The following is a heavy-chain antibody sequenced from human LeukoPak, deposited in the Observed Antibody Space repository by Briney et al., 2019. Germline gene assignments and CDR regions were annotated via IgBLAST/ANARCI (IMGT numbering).Heavy chain of an antibody. D-gene: IGHD1-26*01. CDR3: ARDEVGPFDY. J-gene: IGHJ4*02. CDR1: GYTFTDYY. Sequence: ASVKVSCKASGYTFTDYYMHWVRQAPGQGLEWMGRFNPNSGGTNYAQKFQGRVTMTRDTSISTAYMELSSLRADDTAVYYCARDEVGPFDYWGQGTLVTVSS. V-gene: IGHV1-2*06. CDR2: FNPNSGGT.